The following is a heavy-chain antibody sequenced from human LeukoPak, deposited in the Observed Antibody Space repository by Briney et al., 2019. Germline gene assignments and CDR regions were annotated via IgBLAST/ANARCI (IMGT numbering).Heavy chain of an antibody. V-gene: IGHV4-59*08. D-gene: IGHD5-24*01. Sequence: PSETLSLTCTVSGGSISSYYWSWIRQPPGKGLEWIGYIYYSGSTNYNPSLKSRVTISVDTSKNQFSLKLSSVTAADTAVYYCARHVRDGYKMIPDYWGQGTLVTVSS. CDR2: IYYSGST. CDR1: GGSISSYY. J-gene: IGHJ4*02. CDR3: ARHVRDGYKMIPDY.